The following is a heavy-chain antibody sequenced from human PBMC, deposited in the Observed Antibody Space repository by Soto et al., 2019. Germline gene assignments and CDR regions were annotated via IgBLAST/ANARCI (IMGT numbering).Heavy chain of an antibody. CDR1: GVTSRRYG. V-gene: IGHV3-30*18. D-gene: IGHD6-13*01. Sequence: QVQLVESGGGVVQPGRSLRISCAASGVTSRRYGVHWVRQAPGKGLEWVALISYDGSNKNYADSVKGRFTISRDNSKNTVYLQMSSLRAEDTAIYYCAQYVVGYTIIWLPDNWGQGTQVTVSS. CDR2: ISYDGSNK. J-gene: IGHJ4*02. CDR3: AQYVVGYTIIWLPDN.